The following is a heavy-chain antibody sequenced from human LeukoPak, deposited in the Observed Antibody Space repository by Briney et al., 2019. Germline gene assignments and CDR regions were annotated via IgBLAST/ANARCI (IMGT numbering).Heavy chain of an antibody. CDR1: GGSISSGSYY. Sequence: PSQTLSLTCTVSGGSISSGSYYWSWIRQPAGKGLEWIGRIYTRGSTNYNPSLKSRVTISVDPSKNQFSLRLSSVTAADSAVYYCERVEAAADAFDIWGQGTMVSVSS. CDR2: IYTRGST. J-gene: IGHJ3*02. V-gene: IGHV4-61*02. D-gene: IGHD6-13*01. CDR3: ERVEAAADAFDI.